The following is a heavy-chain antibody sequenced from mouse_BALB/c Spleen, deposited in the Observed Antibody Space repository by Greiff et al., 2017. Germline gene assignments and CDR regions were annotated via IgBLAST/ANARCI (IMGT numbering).Heavy chain of an antibody. CDR1: GFTFSSYT. CDR2: ISNGGGST. V-gene: IGHV5-12-2*01. J-gene: IGHJ2*01. D-gene: IGHD1-1*01. Sequence: DVMLVESGGGLVQPGGSLKLSCAASGFTFSSYTMSWVRQTPEKRLEWVAYISNGGGSTYYPDTVKGRFTISRDNAKNTLYLQMSSLKSEDTAMYYCARHRDYGSFDYWGQGTTLTVSS. CDR3: ARHRDYGSFDY.